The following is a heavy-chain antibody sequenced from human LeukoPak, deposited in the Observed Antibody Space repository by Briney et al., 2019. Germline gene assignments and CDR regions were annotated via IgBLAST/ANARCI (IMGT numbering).Heavy chain of an antibody. J-gene: IGHJ4*02. Sequence: SQTLSLTCTVSGASINSGSNYWSWIRQPAGKGLEWIGRISTSGSTNYNPSLKSRFTMSIDTSKNQFSLMMSSVTAADTALYYCTRDSSAYDWFFDYWGQGTLVTVSS. CDR2: ISTSGST. D-gene: IGHD5-12*01. CDR1: GASINSGSNY. V-gene: IGHV4-61*02. CDR3: TRDSSAYDWFFDY.